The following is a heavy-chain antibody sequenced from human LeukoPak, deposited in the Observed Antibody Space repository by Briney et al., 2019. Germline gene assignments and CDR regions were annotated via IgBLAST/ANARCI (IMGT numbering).Heavy chain of an antibody. CDR1: GGSISSGDYY. Sequence: SETLSLTCTVSGGSISSGDYYWSWIRQPPGKGLEWIGYIYYSGSTYYNPSLKSRVTISVDTSKNQFSLKLSSVTAADTAVYYCARILGYCSGGSCRRDAFDIWGQGTMVTVSS. J-gene: IGHJ3*02. CDR2: IYYSGST. D-gene: IGHD2-15*01. V-gene: IGHV4-30-4*01. CDR3: ARILGYCSGGSCRRDAFDI.